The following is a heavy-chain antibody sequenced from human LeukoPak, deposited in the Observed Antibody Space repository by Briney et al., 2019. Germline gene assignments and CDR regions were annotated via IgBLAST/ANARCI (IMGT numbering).Heavy chain of an antibody. V-gene: IGHV1-18*01. D-gene: IGHD1-26*01. Sequence: GASVKVSCKASGYTFTDYGITWVRQAPGQGLEWMGWISAYNGNTNYAQKLQGRVTMTTDTSTSTAYMELRSLRSDDTAVYYCARDLFGPGATNFDYWGQGTLVTVSS. J-gene: IGHJ4*02. CDR3: ARDLFGPGATNFDY. CDR1: GYTFTDYG. CDR2: ISAYNGNT.